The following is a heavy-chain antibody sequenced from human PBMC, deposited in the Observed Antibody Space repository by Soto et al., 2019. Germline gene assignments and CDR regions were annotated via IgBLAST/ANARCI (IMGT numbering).Heavy chain of an antibody. J-gene: IGHJ6*02. CDR1: GFTFDDYA. D-gene: IGHD3-16*01. V-gene: IGHV3-9*01. CDR3: AKDSTLGGWGGMDV. CDR2: ISWNSGSI. Sequence: EVQLVESGGGLVQPGRSLRLSCAASGFTFDDYAMHWVRQAPGKGLEWVSGISWNSGSIGYADSVKGRFTISRDNAKNSLYLQMNSLRAEDTALYYFAKDSTLGGWGGMDVWGQGTTVTVSS.